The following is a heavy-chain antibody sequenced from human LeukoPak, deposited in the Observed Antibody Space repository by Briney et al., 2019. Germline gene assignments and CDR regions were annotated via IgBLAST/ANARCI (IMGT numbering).Heavy chain of an antibody. Sequence: PGGSLRLSCAASGFTFSSYAMHCVRQAPGKGLEWVAVISYDGSNKYYADSVKGRFTISRDNSKNTLYLQMNSLRAEDTAVYYCAVVGATDYFDYWGQGTLVTVSS. CDR3: AVVGATDYFDY. CDR1: GFTFSSYA. CDR2: ISYDGSNK. D-gene: IGHD1-26*01. V-gene: IGHV3-30*04. J-gene: IGHJ4*02.